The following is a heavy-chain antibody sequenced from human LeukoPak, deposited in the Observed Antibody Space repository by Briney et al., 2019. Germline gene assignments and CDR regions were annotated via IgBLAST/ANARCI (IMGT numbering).Heavy chain of an antibody. Sequence: SETLSLTCTVSGGSISSSSYYWGWIRQPPGKGLEWIGSIYYSGSTYYNPSLKSRVIISVDTSKKQFSLRLSSVTAADTAVYYCARLDYSNYVYYFDYWGQGTLVTVSS. CDR1: GGSISSSSYY. CDR2: IYYSGST. J-gene: IGHJ4*02. CDR3: ARLDYSNYVYYFDY. D-gene: IGHD4-11*01. V-gene: IGHV4-39*01.